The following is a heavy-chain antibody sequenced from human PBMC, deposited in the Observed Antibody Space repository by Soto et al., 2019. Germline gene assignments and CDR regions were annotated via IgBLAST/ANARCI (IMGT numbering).Heavy chain of an antibody. J-gene: IGHJ4*02. D-gene: IGHD4-17*01. Sequence: TSETLSLTCTVSGGSILNGGHYWTWIRQHPGKGLEWIGRIFFSGNTHYNPALKSRLTFSLDTAKNQFSLKLTSVTAADTAIYYCARDNYGGMLDFWCLGTLVTVSS. CDR3: ARDNYGGMLDF. CDR1: GGSILNGGHY. V-gene: IGHV4-31*03. CDR2: IFFSGNT.